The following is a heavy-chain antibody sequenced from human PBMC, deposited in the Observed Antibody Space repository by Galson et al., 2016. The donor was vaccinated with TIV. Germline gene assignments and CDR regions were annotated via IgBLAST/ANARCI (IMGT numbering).Heavy chain of an antibody. CDR3: AKEKSDGYDSRGFGIPFDI. CDR2: ISVEDGNT. J-gene: IGHJ3*02. Sequence: SVKVSCKAAGYTFSRHGISWVRQAPGQGLEWLGWISVEDGNTNNAQKLQGRVTMTTDTSTSTPYMEPRSLRSEDTAVYYCAKEKSDGYDSRGFGIPFDIWGQGTLVTVSS. D-gene: IGHD3-22*01. V-gene: IGHV1-18*01. CDR1: GYTFSRHG.